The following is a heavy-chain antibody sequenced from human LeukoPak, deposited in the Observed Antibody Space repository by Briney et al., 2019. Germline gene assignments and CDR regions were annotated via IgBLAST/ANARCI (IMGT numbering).Heavy chain of an antibody. D-gene: IGHD6-19*01. CDR1: VFTFEDYG. V-gene: IGHV3-20*01. CDR2: IKCNGGST. J-gene: IGHJ6*03. Sequence: PGGALRLSCAASVFTFEDYGMSWGRQAPGNGLERVSGIKCNGGSTGYADSLKGRFTISRDNAKNSLYLKMRSLRAEETALYHCAREGRIAVAGTSPYYYMDVWGKGTTVTVSS. CDR3: AREGRIAVAGTSPYYYMDV.